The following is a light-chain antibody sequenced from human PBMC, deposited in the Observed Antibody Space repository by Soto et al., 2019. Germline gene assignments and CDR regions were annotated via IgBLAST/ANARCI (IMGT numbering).Light chain of an antibody. CDR3: QQHGSLLWT. V-gene: IGKV3-20*01. Sequence: EIVLTQSPGTLSLSPGERASLSCRASQSVSSTFLAWYQQKPGQAPRLLIYATSTRATGIPDRFSGSGSGTDFTLTISRLEPEDFAVDYCQQHGSLLWTFGQGTKVEIK. CDR1: QSVSSTF. CDR2: ATS. J-gene: IGKJ1*01.